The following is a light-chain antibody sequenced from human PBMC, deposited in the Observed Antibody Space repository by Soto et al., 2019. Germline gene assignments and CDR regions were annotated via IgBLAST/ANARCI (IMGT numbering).Light chain of an antibody. Sequence: QSALTQPASVSGSPGQSTTISCTGTSSDVGDYNYVSWYLLHPGKAPKLLIYDLSNRPSGVSNRFSGSKSGNTASLTISGLQAEGEADYYCSSYTSSSSLGVFGGGTKVTVL. CDR2: DLS. CDR1: SSDVGDYNY. J-gene: IGLJ2*01. CDR3: SSYTSSSSLGV. V-gene: IGLV2-14*03.